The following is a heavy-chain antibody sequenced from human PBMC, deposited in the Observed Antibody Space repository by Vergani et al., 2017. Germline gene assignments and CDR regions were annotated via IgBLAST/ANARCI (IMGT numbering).Heavy chain of an antibody. Sequence: QVQLQESGPGLVKPSQTLSLTCTVSGGSISSYYWSWIRQPPGKGLEWIGYIYYSGSTNYNPSLKSRVTISVDTSKNQFSLKLSSVTAADTAVYYCARDDRGWFGGPAAFDIWGQGTMVTVSS. CDR2: IYYSGST. J-gene: IGHJ3*02. CDR1: GGSISSYY. CDR3: ARDDRGWFGGPAAFDI. D-gene: IGHD3-10*01. V-gene: IGHV4-59*01.